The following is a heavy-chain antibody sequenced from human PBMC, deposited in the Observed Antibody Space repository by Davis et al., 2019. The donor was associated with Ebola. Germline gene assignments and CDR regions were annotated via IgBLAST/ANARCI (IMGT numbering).Heavy chain of an antibody. J-gene: IGHJ6*02. V-gene: IGHV3-43*02. CDR2: ISGDGGST. CDR3: AKAFSMVRGVYYYGMDV. D-gene: IGHD3-10*01. Sequence: PGGSLRLSCAASGFTFDDYAMHWVRQAPGKGLEWVSLISGDGGSTYYADSVKGRFTISRDNSKNSLYLQMNSLRTEDTALYYCAKAFSMVRGVYYYGMDVWGQGTTVTVSS. CDR1: GFTFDDYA.